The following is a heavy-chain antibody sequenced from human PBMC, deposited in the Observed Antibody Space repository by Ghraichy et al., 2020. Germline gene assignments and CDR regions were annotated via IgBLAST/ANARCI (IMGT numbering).Heavy chain of an antibody. Sequence: WIGSIYHSGSTYYNPSLKSRVTISVDTSKNQFYLKLSSVTAADTAVYYCARVHDYDDSIGYYPLALYLADRDDYWGQG. CDR3: ARVHDYDDSIGYYPLALYLADRDDY. D-gene: IGHD3-22*01. CDR2: IYHSGST. V-gene: IGHV4-38-2*02. J-gene: IGHJ4*02.